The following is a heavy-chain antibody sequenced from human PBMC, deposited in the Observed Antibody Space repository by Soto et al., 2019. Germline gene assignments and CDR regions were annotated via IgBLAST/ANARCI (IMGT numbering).Heavy chain of an antibody. V-gene: IGHV5-51*01. J-gene: IGHJ3*02. CDR2: IYPGDSDT. CDR3: ARHKEGGYCSSTSCYGAFDI. CDR1: GYSFTSYW. Sequence: EVQLVQSGAEVKKPGESLKISCKGSGYSFTSYWIGWVRQMPGKGLEWMGIIYPGDSDTRYSPSFQGQVTISADKSISTAYLQWSSLKASDTAMYYCARHKEGGYCSSTSCYGAFDIWGQGTMVTVSS. D-gene: IGHD2-2*01.